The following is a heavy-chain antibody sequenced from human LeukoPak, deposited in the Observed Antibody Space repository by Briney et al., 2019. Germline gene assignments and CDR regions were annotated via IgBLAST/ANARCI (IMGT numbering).Heavy chain of an antibody. CDR2: INPNSGGT. Sequence: ASVQVSCKASGYTFTGYYMHWVRQAPGQGLEWMGWINPNSGGTNYAQKFRGRVTMTRDTSISTAYMDLSRLTSEDTAVYYCVRDISYDSSDYWGQGTLVTVSS. CDR3: VRDISYDSSDY. CDR1: GYTFTGYY. J-gene: IGHJ4*02. V-gene: IGHV1-2*02. D-gene: IGHD3-22*01.